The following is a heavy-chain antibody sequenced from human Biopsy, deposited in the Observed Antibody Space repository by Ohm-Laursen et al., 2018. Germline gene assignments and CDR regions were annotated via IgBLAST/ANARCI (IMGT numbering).Heavy chain of an antibody. CDR1: GATFSDYY. V-gene: IGHV4-34*08. Sequence: GTLSLTCTVYGATFSDYYWSWIRQPPGTGLEWIGQINQSGETKYNPSLQSRVTISAEVSKNQFSLKLRSLTAADTAIYYCGNEVYGRDYWGQGARVTVSS. CDR3: GNEVYGRDY. J-gene: IGHJ4*02. D-gene: IGHD4-17*01. CDR2: INQSGET.